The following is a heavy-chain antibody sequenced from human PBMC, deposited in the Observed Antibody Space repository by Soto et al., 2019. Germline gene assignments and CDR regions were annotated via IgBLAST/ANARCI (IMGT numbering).Heavy chain of an antibody. CDR2: IYHSGST. Sequence: SETLSLTCAVSGGSISSGGYSWSWIRQPPGKGLEWIGYIYHSGSTYYNPSLKSRVTISVDRSKNQFSLKLSSVTAADTAVYYCARDRLVHTPWFGEAHYYYYYGMDVWGQGTTVTVSS. CDR1: GGSISSGGYS. V-gene: IGHV4-30-2*01. D-gene: IGHD3-10*01. J-gene: IGHJ6*02. CDR3: ARDRLVHTPWFGEAHYYYYYGMDV.